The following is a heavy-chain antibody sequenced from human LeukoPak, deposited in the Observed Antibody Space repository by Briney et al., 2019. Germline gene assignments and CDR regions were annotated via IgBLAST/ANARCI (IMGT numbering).Heavy chain of an antibody. D-gene: IGHD6-6*01. CDR3: ARGGSSSSHFDY. CDR1: GYTFTSYD. CDR2: MNPNSGNT. V-gene: IGHV1-8*01. Sequence: ASVKVTCKASGYTFTSYDINWVRQATGQGLEWMGWMNPNSGNTGYAQKFQGRVTMTRNTSISTAYMELSSLRSEDTAVYYCARGGSSSSHFDYWGQGTLVTVSS. J-gene: IGHJ4*02.